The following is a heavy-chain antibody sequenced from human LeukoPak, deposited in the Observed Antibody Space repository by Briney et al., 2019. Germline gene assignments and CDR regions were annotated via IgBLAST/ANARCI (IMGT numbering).Heavy chain of an antibody. CDR1: GYTFTSYG. CDR3: ARVDCGGDCWGLGY. CDR2: IIPIIGTA. V-gene: IGHV1-69*13. D-gene: IGHD2-21*01. J-gene: IGHJ4*02. Sequence: GASVKVSCKASGYTFTSYGISWVRQAPGQGLEWMGGIIPIIGTANYAQKFQGRVTITADESTSTAYMELSSLKSEDTAVYYCARVDCGGDCWGLGYWGQGTLVTVSS.